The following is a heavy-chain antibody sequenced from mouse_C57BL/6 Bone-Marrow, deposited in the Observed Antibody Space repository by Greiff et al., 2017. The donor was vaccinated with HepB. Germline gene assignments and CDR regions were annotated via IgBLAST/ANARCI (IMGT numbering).Heavy chain of an antibody. CDR1: GYTFTSYG. V-gene: IGHV1-81*01. D-gene: IGHD1-1*01. J-gene: IGHJ3*01. Sequence: VQLQQSGAELARPGASVKPSCKASGYTFTSYGISWVKQRTGQGLEWIGEIYPRSGNTYYNEKFKGKATLTADKSSSTAYMELRSLTSEDSAVYFCANPVYYGSSSWFAYWGQGTLVTVSA. CDR2: IYPRSGNT. CDR3: ANPVYYGSSSWFAY.